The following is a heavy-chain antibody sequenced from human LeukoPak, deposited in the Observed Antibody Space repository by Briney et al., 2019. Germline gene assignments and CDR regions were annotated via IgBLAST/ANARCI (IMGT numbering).Heavy chain of an antibody. J-gene: IGHJ1*01. V-gene: IGHV3-9*01. CDR3: AKDIRGSSWQYFQH. CDR2: ISWNSGSI. Sequence: GGSLRLSCAASGFTFDDYAMHWVRQAPGKGLEWVSGISWNSGSIGYADSVKGRLTISRDNAKNSLYLQMNRLRAEDTALYYCAKDIRGSSWQYFQHWGQGTLVTVSS. CDR1: GFTFDDYA. D-gene: IGHD6-13*01.